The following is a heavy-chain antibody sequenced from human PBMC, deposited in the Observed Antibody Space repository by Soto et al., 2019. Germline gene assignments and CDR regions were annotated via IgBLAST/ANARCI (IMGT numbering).Heavy chain of an antibody. J-gene: IGHJ4*02. CDR1: GGSMSNYY. CDR2: IYNSGNT. Sequence: SETLSLTCSVSGGSMSNYYWRWIRQPPGKGLEWIGYIYNSGNTKYNPSLKSRVTISVDTSKNQFSLKLSSVTAADTAVYYCARHTLAYCGGDCSYFDSWGQGTLVTVSS. CDR3: ARHTLAYCGGDCSYFDS. D-gene: IGHD2-21*02. V-gene: IGHV4-59*08.